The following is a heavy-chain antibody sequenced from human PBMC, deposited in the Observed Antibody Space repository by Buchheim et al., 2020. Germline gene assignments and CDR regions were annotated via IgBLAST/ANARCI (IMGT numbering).Heavy chain of an antibody. V-gene: IGHV1-46*01. J-gene: IGHJ6*02. Sequence: QVQLVQSGAEVKKPGASVKVSCKASGYTFTSYYMHWVRQAPGQGLEWMGIINPSGGSTSYAQKFQGRVTMTRDTSTSTAYMELSSLRSEDTAVYYCARDGVVVVAANYYYYGMDVWGQGTT. CDR1: GYTFTSYY. CDR3: ARDGVVVVAANYYYYGMDV. D-gene: IGHD2-15*01. CDR2: INPSGGST.